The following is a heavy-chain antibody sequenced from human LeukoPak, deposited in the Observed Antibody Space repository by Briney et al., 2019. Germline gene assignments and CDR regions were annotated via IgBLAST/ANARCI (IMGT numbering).Heavy chain of an antibody. CDR2: IYYNGNT. CDR1: GASISSSY. V-gene: IGHV4-59*01. Sequence: SETLSLTCTVSGASISSSYWSWVQQPPGKRLEWIGFIYYNGNTNSNPSLKSRVTISVDTSKNQFSLKMTSVTAADTAVYYCVRGNYDNRGYSNAFDIWGQGAMVTVSS. CDR3: VRGNYDNRGYSNAFDI. D-gene: IGHD3-22*01. J-gene: IGHJ3*02.